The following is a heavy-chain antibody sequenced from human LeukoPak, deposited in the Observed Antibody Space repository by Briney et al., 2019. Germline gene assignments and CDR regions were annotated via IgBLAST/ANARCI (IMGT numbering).Heavy chain of an antibody. CDR3: ASRDDSGPY. J-gene: IGHJ4*02. V-gene: IGHV4/OR15-8*01. CDR2: VSHTGRT. CDR1: GGSIYSPNW. Sequence: PSATLSLTCVVSGGSIYSPNWWTWVRQPPGKGLEWIGEVSHTGRTNYHPSLQSRVTISLDECKNHFSLRVTSMTAADTAVYYCASRDDSGPYWGQGTLVTVSS. D-gene: IGHD4-17*01.